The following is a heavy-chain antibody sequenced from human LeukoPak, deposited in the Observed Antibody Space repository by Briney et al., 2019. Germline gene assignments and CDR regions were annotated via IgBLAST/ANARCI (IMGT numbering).Heavy chain of an antibody. Sequence: GGSLRLSCAASGFTFSTYGMSWVRQAPGKGLEWVSRISGSGGSTYYADSVKGRFTFSRDNSKNTLYLQMNSLRAEDTAVYYCATEGKTRTWNYYQAKPVYWGQGTLVTVSS. D-gene: IGHD1-7*01. CDR3: ATEGKTRTWNYYQAKPVY. V-gene: IGHV3-23*01. CDR1: GFTFSTYG. J-gene: IGHJ4*02. CDR2: ISGSGGST.